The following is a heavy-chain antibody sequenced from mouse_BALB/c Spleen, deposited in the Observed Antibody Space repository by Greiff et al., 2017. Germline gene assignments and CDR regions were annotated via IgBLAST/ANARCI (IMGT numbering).Heavy chain of an antibody. J-gene: IGHJ4*01. CDR2: INPSNGGT. CDR1: GYTFTSYY. D-gene: IGHD1-2*01. V-gene: IGHV1S81*02. Sequence: QVQLQQSGAELVKPGASVKLSCKASGYTFTSYYMYWVKQRPGQGLEWIGEINPSNGGTNFNEKFKSKATLTVDKSSSTAYMQLSSLTSEDSAVYYCTRRGYYGYYAMDYWGQGTSVTVSS. CDR3: TRRGYYGYYAMDY.